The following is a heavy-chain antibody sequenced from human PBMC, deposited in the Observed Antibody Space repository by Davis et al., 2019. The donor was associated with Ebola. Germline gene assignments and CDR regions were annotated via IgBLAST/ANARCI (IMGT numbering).Heavy chain of an antibody. V-gene: IGHV3-23*01. Sequence: PGGSLRLSCAASGFTFRSYDMTWVRQAPGKGLEWVSVVSGSGGSTYYADSVKGRFTISRDNSKNTVSLQMNSLRAEDTAVYYCARGITIFGVVIHGHIWGQGTMVTVSS. CDR3: ARGITIFGVVIHGHI. CDR1: GFTFRSYD. D-gene: IGHD3-3*01. CDR2: VSGSGGST. J-gene: IGHJ3*02.